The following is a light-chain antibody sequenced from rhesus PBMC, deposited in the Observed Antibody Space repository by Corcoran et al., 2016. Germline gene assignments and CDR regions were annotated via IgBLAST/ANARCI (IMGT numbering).Light chain of an antibody. CDR2: AAS. CDR3: QQYDDLPYS. Sequence: DIQMTQSPSSLSTSVGDKVTITCHASQGISSWLAWYQQKPGKAPKPLLYAASSLQSGVPSRFSGRGSGKDYTRTISRLQPEDCATYYWQQYDDLPYSFGQGTKVEIK. V-gene: IGKV1-19*01. CDR1: QGISSW. J-gene: IGKJ2*01.